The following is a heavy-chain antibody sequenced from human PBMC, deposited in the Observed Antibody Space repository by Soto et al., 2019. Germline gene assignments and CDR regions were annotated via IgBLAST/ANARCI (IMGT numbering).Heavy chain of an antibody. D-gene: IGHD4-17*01. V-gene: IGHV1-69*06. CDR2: IIPIFGTA. Sequence: ASVKVSCKASGGTFSSYAISWVRQAPGQGLEWMGGIIPIFGTANYAQKFQGRVTITADKSTSTAYMELSSLRSGDTAVYYCARSYGDYDYYYGMDVWGQGTTVTVSS. CDR1: GGTFSSYA. CDR3: ARSYGDYDYYYGMDV. J-gene: IGHJ6*02.